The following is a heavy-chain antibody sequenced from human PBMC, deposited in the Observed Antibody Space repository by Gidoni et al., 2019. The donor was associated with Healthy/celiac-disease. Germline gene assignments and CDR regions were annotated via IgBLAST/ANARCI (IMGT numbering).Heavy chain of an antibody. V-gene: IGHV1-2*06. CDR3: ARVAAGIGNWFDP. Sequence: QVQQVQSGAEVKKPGASVKVSCKASGYTFTGYYMHWVRQAPGQGLEWMGRINPNSGGTNYAQKFQGRVTMTRDTSISTAYMELSRLRSDDTAVYYCARVAAGIGNWFDPWGQGTLVTVSS. CDR1: GYTFTGYY. CDR2: INPNSGGT. J-gene: IGHJ5*02. D-gene: IGHD6-13*01.